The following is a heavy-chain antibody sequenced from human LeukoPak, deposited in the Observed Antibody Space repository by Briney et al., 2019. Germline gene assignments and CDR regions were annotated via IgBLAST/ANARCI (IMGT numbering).Heavy chain of an antibody. J-gene: IGHJ1*01. CDR3: AKVGEWLTTNAEYFQH. Sequence: GGSLRLSCAASGFTFSSYGMHWVRQAPGKGLEWVAFIRYDGSNKYYADSVKGRFTISRDNSKNTLYLQMNSLRAEDTAVYYCAKVGEWLTTNAEYFQHWGQGTLVTVSS. CDR2: IRYDGSNK. D-gene: IGHD3-3*01. CDR1: GFTFSSYG. V-gene: IGHV3-30*02.